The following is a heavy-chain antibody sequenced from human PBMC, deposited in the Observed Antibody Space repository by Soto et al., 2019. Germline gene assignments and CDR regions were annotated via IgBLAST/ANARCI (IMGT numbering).Heavy chain of an antibody. CDR3: ARDKTSDEGDIAAAAGFDP. Sequence: LXFSCATSGFTFSRYAMHWFRQAPVKGLEWVAVISYDGSNKYYADSVKGRFTISRDNSKNTLYLQMNSLRAEDTAVYYCARDKTSDEGDIAAAAGFDPWGQGTLVTVSS. V-gene: IGHV3-30-3*01. CDR2: ISYDGSNK. J-gene: IGHJ5*02. D-gene: IGHD6-13*01. CDR1: GFTFSRYA.